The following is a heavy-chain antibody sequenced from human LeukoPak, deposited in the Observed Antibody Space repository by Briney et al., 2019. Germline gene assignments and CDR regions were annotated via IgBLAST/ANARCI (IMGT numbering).Heavy chain of an antibody. CDR3: ARVTGGSGSYYSPLHYYFDC. Sequence: PSETLSLTCTVSGGSISSGDYYWSWIRQPPGKGLEWIGYIYYSGSTYYNPSLKSRVAISVDTSKNQFSLKLSSVTAADTAVYYCARVTGGSGSYYSPLHYYFDCWGQGTLVTVSS. CDR2: IYYSGST. J-gene: IGHJ4*02. D-gene: IGHD3-10*01. CDR1: GGSISSGDYY. V-gene: IGHV4-30-4*01.